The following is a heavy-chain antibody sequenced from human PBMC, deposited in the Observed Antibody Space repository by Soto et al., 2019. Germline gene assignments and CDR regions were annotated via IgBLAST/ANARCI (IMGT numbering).Heavy chain of an antibody. CDR2: INHSGST. D-gene: IGHD5-12*01. V-gene: IGHV4-34*01. CDR1: GVSFSGYY. J-gene: IGHJ4*02. Sequence: QVQLQQWGAGLLKPSETLSLTCAVYGVSFSGYYWSWFHQPPGKGLEWIGEINHSGSTNYNPSLKSRLTTSLDTSTNQFSLKLNSVTAADTAVYYCAKGLVATDWGQGTLVTVSS. CDR3: AKGLVATD.